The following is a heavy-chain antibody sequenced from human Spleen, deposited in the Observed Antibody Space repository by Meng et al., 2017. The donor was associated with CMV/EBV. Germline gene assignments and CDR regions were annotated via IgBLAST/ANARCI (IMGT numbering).Heavy chain of an antibody. V-gene: IGHV3-NL1*01. J-gene: IGHJ3*02. CDR3: AREKAIAAAGIIDAFDI. CDR2: ISGGGGST. CDR1: GFTFSDHA. D-gene: IGHD6-13*01. Sequence: GESLKISCVASGFTFSDHAMHWVRQAPGKGLEWVSVISGGGGSTYYADSVKGRFTISRDNSKNTLYLQMNSLRAEDTAVYYCAREKAIAAAGIIDAFDIWGQGTMVTVSS.